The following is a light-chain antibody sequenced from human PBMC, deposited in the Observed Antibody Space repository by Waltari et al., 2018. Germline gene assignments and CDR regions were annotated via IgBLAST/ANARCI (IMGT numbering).Light chain of an antibody. CDR2: MAS. CDR3: QHYNGYPVT. Sequence: DIQMTQSPSTLSSSVGDRVTITCRAGQSISTWLAWYQQKPRKAPKLLIYMASSLESGVSSRFSCSGSGTEFTLSISSLQPADSATYYCQHYNGYPVTFGGGTKVEIK. J-gene: IGKJ4*01. V-gene: IGKV1-5*03. CDR1: QSISTW.